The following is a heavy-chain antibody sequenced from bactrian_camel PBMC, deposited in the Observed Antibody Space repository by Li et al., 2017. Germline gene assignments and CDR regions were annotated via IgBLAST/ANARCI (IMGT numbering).Heavy chain of an antibody. CDR2: INSGGSST. CDR3: AKGGTDSEYEVSNLHY. V-gene: IGHV3S40*01. CDR1: GFTFSDYS. Sequence: VQLVESGGGLVQPGGSLRLSCVGSGFTFSDYSMSWVRQASGKGLEWVSSINSGGSSTYYADSVKGRFTISRDNDKNTVSLQLNSLKIEDTAMYYCAKGGTDSEYEVSNLHYRGQGTQVTVS. D-gene: IGHD4*01. J-gene: IGHJ4*01.